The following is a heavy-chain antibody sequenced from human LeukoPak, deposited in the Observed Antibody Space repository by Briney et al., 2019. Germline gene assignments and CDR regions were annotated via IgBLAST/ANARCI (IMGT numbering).Heavy chain of an antibody. V-gene: IGHV1-2*02. J-gene: IGHJ6*02. D-gene: IGHD2-2*01. Sequence: AASVKVSCKASGYTFTGYYMHWVRQAPGQGLEWMGWINPNSGGTNYAQKFQGRDTMTRDTSISTAYMELSRLRSDDTAVYYCARGAGGGTSFMDVWGQGTTVTVSS. CDR1: GYTFTGYY. CDR3: ARGAGGGTSFMDV. CDR2: INPNSGGT.